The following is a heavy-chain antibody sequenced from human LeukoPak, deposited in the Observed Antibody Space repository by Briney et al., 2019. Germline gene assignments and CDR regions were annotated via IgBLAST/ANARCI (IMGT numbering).Heavy chain of an antibody. V-gene: IGHV4-34*01. D-gene: IGHD3-16*02. CDR2: INHSGST. CDR1: GGSFSGYY. Sequence: SETLSLTCAVYGGSFSGYYWSWIRQPPGKGLEWIGEINHSGSTNYNPSLKSRVTISVDTSKNQFPLKLSSVTAADTAVYYCARGPPYDYIWGSYRSSFDYWGQGTLVTVSS. CDR3: ARGPPYDYIWGSYRSSFDY. J-gene: IGHJ4*02.